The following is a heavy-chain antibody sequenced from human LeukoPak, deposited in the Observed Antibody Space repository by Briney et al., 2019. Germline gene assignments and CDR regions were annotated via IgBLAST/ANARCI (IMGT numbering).Heavy chain of an antibody. CDR1: GGSISSGGYY. CDR2: IYYSGST. D-gene: IGHD6-19*01. CDR3: ARKDSSGWYAIEDAFDI. J-gene: IGHJ3*02. Sequence: SETLSLTCTVSGGSISSGGYYWSWIRQHPGKGLEWIGYIYYSGSTYYNPSLKSRVTISVDTSKNQFSLKLSSVTAADTAVYYCARKDSSGWYAIEDAFDIWGQGTMVTVSS. V-gene: IGHV4-31*03.